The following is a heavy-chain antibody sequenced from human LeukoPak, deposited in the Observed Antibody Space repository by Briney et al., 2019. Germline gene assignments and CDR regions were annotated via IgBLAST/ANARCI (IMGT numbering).Heavy chain of an antibody. CDR2: IRYDGSYE. D-gene: IGHD3-10*01. V-gene: IGHV3-30*02. CDR3: AVRGVITTDPSDY. Sequence: PGGSLRLSCAASGFTFNSYGMHWVRQAPGKGLEWVAFIRYDGSYEYYGDSVKGRFTISRDNSKTTLYLQMNSLRAEDTAVYYCAVRGVITTDPSDYWGQGTLVTVSS. J-gene: IGHJ4*02. CDR1: GFTFNSYG.